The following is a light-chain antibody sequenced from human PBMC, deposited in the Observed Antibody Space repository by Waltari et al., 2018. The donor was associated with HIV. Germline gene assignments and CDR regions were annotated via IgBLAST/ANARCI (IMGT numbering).Light chain of an antibody. CDR2: AAD. CDR1: QSISRY. J-gene: IGKJ2*01. CDR3: QQSYKIPHT. Sequence: DIQMTQSPSSLSASVVDRVPIPCRASQSISRYINGNQQIPGRAPQLLIYAADSLQAWVPYRFSCTGSGTDFTLTISSLQPEDFATYYCQQSYKIPHTFGQGTKVEIK. V-gene: IGKV1-39*01.